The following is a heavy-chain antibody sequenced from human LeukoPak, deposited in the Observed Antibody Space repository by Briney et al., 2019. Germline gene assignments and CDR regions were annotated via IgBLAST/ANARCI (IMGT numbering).Heavy chain of an antibody. D-gene: IGHD2-2*01. J-gene: IGHJ5*02. CDR3: ARGGFGCSSTSCLRGFDP. CDR2: IYYSGCT. V-gene: IGHV4-30-4*08. Sequence: SETLSLTCTVSGGSISSGDYYWRSIRQPPGKVLEWIAYIYYSGCTYYNQSLNSRITITVNTSKNQFSLKLSSVTAADTSVYYCARGGFGCSSTSCLRGFDPWGQGTLVTVSS. CDR1: GGSISSGDYY.